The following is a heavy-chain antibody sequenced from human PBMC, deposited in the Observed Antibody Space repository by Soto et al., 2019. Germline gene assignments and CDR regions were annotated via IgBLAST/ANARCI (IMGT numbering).Heavy chain of an antibody. Sequence: QVQLVESGGGVVQPGRSLRLSCAASGFTFSSFGMHWVRQAPGKGLEWVAVISFDGSNKYYADSVKGRFTISRDNSKNPLSLQMNSLKAEDTAVYYCAKDTSKYSNNWPAYYGLDVWGQDTTVTVSS. CDR3: AKDTSKYSNNWPAYYGLDV. D-gene: IGHD1-1*01. CDR1: GFTFSSFG. CDR2: ISFDGSNK. J-gene: IGHJ6*02. V-gene: IGHV3-30*18.